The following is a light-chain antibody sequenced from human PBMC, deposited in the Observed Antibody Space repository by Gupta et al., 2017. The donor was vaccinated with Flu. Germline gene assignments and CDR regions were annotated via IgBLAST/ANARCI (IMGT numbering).Light chain of an antibody. J-gene: IGKJ2*04. Sequence: ATLSCRARQRVGSNLAWYQQKPGQAPRLLIYGASTRATGIPARFSGSGSATELTIPINSMQSEDFAVYTSQQYYNRSGSFCSGTKVEIK. V-gene: IGKV3-15*01. CDR2: GAS. CDR1: QRVGSN. CDR3: QQYYNRSGS.